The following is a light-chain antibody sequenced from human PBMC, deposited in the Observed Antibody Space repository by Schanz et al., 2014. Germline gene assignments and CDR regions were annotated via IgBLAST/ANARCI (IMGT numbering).Light chain of an antibody. V-gene: IGLV2-8*01. J-gene: IGLJ3*02. Sequence: QSALTQPPSASGSPGQSVTISCTGTSSDVGGYKYVSWYQQHPGKAPKLMIYEVSRRPSGVPDRFSGSKSGNTASLTVSGLQADDEADYYCCSYAGKYTWVFGGGTKLTVL. CDR1: SSDVGGYKY. CDR3: CSYAGKYTWV. CDR2: EVS.